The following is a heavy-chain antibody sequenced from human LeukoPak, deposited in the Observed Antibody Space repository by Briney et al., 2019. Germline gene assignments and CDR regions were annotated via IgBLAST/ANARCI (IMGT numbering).Heavy chain of an antibody. CDR1: GYTLTELS. D-gene: IGHD1-26*01. Sequence: ASVKVSCKVSGYTLTELSMHWVRQAPGKGLEWMGGFDPEDGETIYAQKFQGRVTMTEDTSTDTVYMELSSLRSEDTAVYYCATDPWGVGAHSAFDIWGQGTMVTVSS. CDR2: FDPEDGET. V-gene: IGHV1-24*01. CDR3: ATDPWGVGAHSAFDI. J-gene: IGHJ3*02.